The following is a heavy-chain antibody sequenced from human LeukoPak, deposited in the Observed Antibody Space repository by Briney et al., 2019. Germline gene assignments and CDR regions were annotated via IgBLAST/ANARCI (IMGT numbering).Heavy chain of an antibody. CDR1: GLTVTNNH. D-gene: IGHD1-26*01. CDR2: IQSRGST. CDR3: AKNPVGATYYYYYYMDV. V-gene: IGHV3-66*02. J-gene: IGHJ6*03. Sequence: PGGSLRLSCAASGLTVTNNHMTWVRQAPGKGLEWVSVIQSRGSTYYRDSVKGRFTSSIDNSNNTLYLQMTSLRAEDTAVYYCAKNPVGATYYYYYYMDVWGKGTTVTVSS.